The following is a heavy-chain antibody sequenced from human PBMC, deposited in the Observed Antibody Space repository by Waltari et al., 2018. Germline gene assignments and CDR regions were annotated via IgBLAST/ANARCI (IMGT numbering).Heavy chain of an antibody. J-gene: IGHJ3*02. CDR3: VKAYYYDSVGAFDI. D-gene: IGHD3-22*01. Sequence: EVQLVESGGGLVKPGGSLRLSCAASGFTFSSYSMNWVRQAPGKGLGWVSSISSSSSYIYYADSVKGRFTISRDNAKNSRYLQMNSLRAEDTAVYYCVKAYYYDSVGAFDIWGQGTMVTVSS. CDR1: GFTFSSYS. CDR2: ISSSSSYI. V-gene: IGHV3-21*01.